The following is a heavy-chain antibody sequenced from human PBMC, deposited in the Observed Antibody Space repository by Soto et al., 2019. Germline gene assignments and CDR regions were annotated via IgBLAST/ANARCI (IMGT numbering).Heavy chain of an antibody. CDR1: GFTFSSYA. J-gene: IGHJ4*02. V-gene: IGHV3-30-3*01. D-gene: IGHD3-3*01. CDR2: ISYDGSNK. Sequence: GGSLRLSCAASGFTFSSYAMHWVRQAPGKGLEWVAVISYDGSNKYYADSVKGQFTISRDNSKNTLYLQMNSLRAEDTAVYYCARVRFGVVISQLDYWGQGTLVTVSS. CDR3: ARVRFGVVISQLDY.